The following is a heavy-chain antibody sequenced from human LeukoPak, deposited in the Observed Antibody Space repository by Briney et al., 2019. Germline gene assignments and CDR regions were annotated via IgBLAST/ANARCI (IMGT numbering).Heavy chain of an antibody. CDR1: GFTFSSYG. V-gene: IGHV3-30*02. Sequence: GGSLRLSCAASGFTFSSYGMHWVRQAPGKGLEWVAFIRYDGSNKYYADSVKGRFTISRDNSKNTLYLQMNSLRAEDTAVYYCASDSGSGWRAHHYFDYWGQGTLVTVSS. CDR3: ASDSGSGWRAHHYFDY. CDR2: IRYDGSNK. D-gene: IGHD6-19*01. J-gene: IGHJ4*02.